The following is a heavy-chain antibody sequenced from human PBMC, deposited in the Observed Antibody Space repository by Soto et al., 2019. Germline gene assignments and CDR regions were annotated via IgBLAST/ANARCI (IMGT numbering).Heavy chain of an antibody. D-gene: IGHD2-15*01. Sequence: QVQLVQSGTEVKKPGSSVKVSCKASGGSLSTNPISWVRQAPGQGLEWMGGTGSGTGPGNHAEKFLGRLTVTADKSTGTVYMELTNLSSEDTAVYYSASRHGGGFFRVFASWGQGTLVTVSS. CDR2: TGSGTGPG. CDR1: GGSLSTNP. J-gene: IGHJ4*02. CDR3: ASRHGGGFFRVFAS. V-gene: IGHV1-69*06.